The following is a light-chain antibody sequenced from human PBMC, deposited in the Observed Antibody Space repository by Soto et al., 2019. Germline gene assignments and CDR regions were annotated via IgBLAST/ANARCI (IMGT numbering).Light chain of an antibody. CDR3: QQYYSTPPT. CDR2: WAS. Sequence: SSQSVLYSSNNKNYLAWYQQKPGQPPKLLIYWASTRESGVPDRFSGSGSGTDFTLTISSLQAEDVPVYYCQQYYSTPPTFGGGTKVDIK. V-gene: IGKV4-1*01. CDR1: QSVLYSSNNKNY. J-gene: IGKJ4*01.